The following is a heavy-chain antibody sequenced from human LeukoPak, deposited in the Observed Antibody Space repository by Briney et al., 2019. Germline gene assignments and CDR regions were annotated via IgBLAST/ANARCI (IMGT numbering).Heavy chain of an antibody. V-gene: IGHV1-2*02. CDR1: GYTFTDYY. J-gene: IGHJ4*02. D-gene: IGHD1-26*01. CDR3: ARGPIGGLRKGFDI. Sequence: ASVKVSCKASGYTFTDYYMHWVRQAPGQGLEWMGWINTHNGATNYAQHFQGRVTMTTDTAVTTAYMDLDGLISDDAAVYFCARGPIGGLRKGFDIWGQGTLVTVSS. CDR2: INTHNGAT.